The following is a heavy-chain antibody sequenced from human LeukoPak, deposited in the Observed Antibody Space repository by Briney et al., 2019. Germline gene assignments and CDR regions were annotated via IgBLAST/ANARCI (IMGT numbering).Heavy chain of an antibody. D-gene: IGHD3-10*01. J-gene: IGHJ4*02. CDR2: INPSGGST. V-gene: IGHV1-46*01. CDR3: AKDGPGRGIDY. Sequence: ASVKVSCKASGYTFTSYYMHWVRQAPGQGLEWMGIINPSGGSTSYAQKFQGRVTMTRDTSTSTVYMELSSLRAEDTAVYYCAKDGPGRGIDYWGQGTLVTVSS. CDR1: GYTFTSYY.